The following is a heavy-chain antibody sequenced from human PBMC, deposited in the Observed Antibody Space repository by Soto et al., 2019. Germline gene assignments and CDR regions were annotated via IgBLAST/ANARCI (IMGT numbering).Heavy chain of an antibody. Sequence: SVKVSCKASAGNFGSQLIARVLQALGQGLEWMGWFIAMLGTATYAKKVQGRATITADESLTSSYLELRSLTSVTAADTAVYFCARLVVVAPVANAWGQGTLVTVSS. D-gene: IGHD2-2*01. V-gene: IGHV1-69*11. CDR2: FIAMLGTA. CDR1: AGNFGSQL. CDR3: ARLVVVAPVANA. J-gene: IGHJ5*02.